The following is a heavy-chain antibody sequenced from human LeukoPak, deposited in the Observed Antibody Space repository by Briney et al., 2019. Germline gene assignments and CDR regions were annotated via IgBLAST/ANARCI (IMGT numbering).Heavy chain of an antibody. Sequence: GGSLRLSCAASGFTVSSNHMSWVRQAPGKGLEWVAVISYDGSNKYYADSVKGRFTISRDNSKNTLYLQMNSLRAEDTAVYYCARVGGEYYYDSSGYYRYWGQGTLVTVSS. CDR3: ARVGGEYYYDSSGYYRY. CDR1: GFTVSSNH. V-gene: IGHV3-30-3*01. D-gene: IGHD3-22*01. J-gene: IGHJ4*02. CDR2: ISYDGSNK.